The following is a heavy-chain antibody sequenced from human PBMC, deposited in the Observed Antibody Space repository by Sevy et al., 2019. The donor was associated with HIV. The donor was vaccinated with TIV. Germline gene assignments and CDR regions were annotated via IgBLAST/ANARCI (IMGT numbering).Heavy chain of an antibody. D-gene: IGHD4-17*01. CDR3: AGGFGGHGDYVSAFDI. J-gene: IGHJ3*02. CDR1: GGSFSGYY. CDR2: INHSGST. Sequence: SETLSLTCAVYGGSFSGYYWSWIRQPPGKGLEWIGEINHSGSTNYNPSLKSRVTISVDTSKNQFSLKLSSVTAADTAVYYCAGGFGGHGDYVSAFDIWGQGTMVTVSS. V-gene: IGHV4-34*01.